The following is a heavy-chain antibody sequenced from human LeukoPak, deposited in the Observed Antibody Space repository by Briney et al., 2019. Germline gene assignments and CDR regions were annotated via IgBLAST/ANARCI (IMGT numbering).Heavy chain of an antibody. D-gene: IGHD6-13*01. CDR1: GFTFSDFG. Sequence: PGGSLRLSCEASGFTFSDFGMHWVRQAPGKGLIRRDGDVIYYADSVKGRFTISRDNSKNTLYLQMNSLRAEDTAVYYCAKDQGAAGRRLGGFQHWGQGTLVTVSS. CDR2: IRRDGDVI. CDR3: AKDQGAAGRRLGGFQH. J-gene: IGHJ1*01. V-gene: IGHV3-30*02.